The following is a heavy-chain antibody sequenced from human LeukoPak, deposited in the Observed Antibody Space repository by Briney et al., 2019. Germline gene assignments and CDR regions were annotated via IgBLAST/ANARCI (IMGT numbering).Heavy chain of an antibody. Sequence: ASVKVSCKASGYTFTGYYMHWVRQAPGQGLEWMGWINPNSGGTNYAQKFQGRVTMTRVTSIATAYMELNRLRSDDTAVYYCARGFQRLEHWDWLDPWGQGTLVTVAS. CDR1: GYTFTGYY. J-gene: IGHJ5*02. D-gene: IGHD6-25*01. V-gene: IGHV1-2*02. CDR2: INPNSGGT. CDR3: ARGFQRLEHWDWLDP.